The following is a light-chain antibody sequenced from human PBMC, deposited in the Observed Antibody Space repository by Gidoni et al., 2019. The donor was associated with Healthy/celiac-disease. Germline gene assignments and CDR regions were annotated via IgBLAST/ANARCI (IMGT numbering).Light chain of an antibody. Sequence: DIQMTQSLSTLSASVGDRVTITCRASQSISSWLAWYQQKPGKAPKLLIYKASSLESGVPSRFSGSGSGTEFTLTISSLQPDDFATYYCQQYNSYLFTFGPXTKVDIK. CDR3: QQYNSYLFT. CDR1: QSISSW. V-gene: IGKV1-5*03. CDR2: KAS. J-gene: IGKJ3*01.